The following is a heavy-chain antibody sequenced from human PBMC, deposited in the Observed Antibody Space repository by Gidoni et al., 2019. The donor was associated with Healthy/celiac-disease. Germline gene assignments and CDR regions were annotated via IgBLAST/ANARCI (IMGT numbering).Heavy chain of an antibody. Sequence: QVQLQESGPGLVKPSETLSLTCPVSGGSISSYDWSWIRQPPGKGLEWIGYIYYSGSTNYNPSLKSRVTISVDTSKNQFSLKLSSVTAADTAVYYCARLGNGYPYYFDYWGQGTLVTVSS. D-gene: IGHD5-12*01. CDR2: IYYSGST. CDR1: GGSISSYD. J-gene: IGHJ4*02. CDR3: ARLGNGYPYYFDY. V-gene: IGHV4-59*01.